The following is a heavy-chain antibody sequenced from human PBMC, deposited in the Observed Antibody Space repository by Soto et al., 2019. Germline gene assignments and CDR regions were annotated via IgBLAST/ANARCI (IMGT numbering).Heavy chain of an antibody. CDR3: ATVGGSSSE. V-gene: IGHV4-34*01. Sequence: PSETLSLTCAVYGGSFSDYYWSWIRQPPGKGLEWIGEINHSGSTNYNPSLKSRVTISVDASKNQFSLNLISVTAADAAVYYCATVGGSSSEWGQGTLVTVSS. CDR2: INHSGST. D-gene: IGHD6-6*01. CDR1: GGSFSDYY. J-gene: IGHJ4*02.